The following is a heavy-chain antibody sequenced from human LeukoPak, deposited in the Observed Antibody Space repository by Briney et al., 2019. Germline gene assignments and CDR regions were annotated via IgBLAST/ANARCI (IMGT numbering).Heavy chain of an antibody. D-gene: IGHD5-18*01. CDR1: GFTFSSYA. V-gene: IGHV3-23*01. J-gene: IGHJ4*02. Sequence: PGGSLRLSCAASGFTFSSYAMSWVRQAPGKGLEWVSAISGSGGSTYYADSVKGRFTISRDNSKNTLYLQMNSLRAEDTAVYYCAKVRRTRIQLWPELDYWGQGTLVTVSS. CDR3: AKVRRTRIQLWPELDY. CDR2: ISGSGGST.